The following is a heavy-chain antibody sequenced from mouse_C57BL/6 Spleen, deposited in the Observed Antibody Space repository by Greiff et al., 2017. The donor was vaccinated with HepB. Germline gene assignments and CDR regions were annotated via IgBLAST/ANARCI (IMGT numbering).Heavy chain of an antibody. Sequence: VQLQQSGAELVKPGASVKLSCKASGYTFTSYWMHWVKQRPGQGLEWIGMIHPNSGSTNYNEKFKSKATLTVDKSSSTAYMQLSSLTSEDSAVYYCARRGYDYDAYYAMDYWGQGTSVTVSS. CDR2: IHPNSGST. V-gene: IGHV1-64*01. CDR1: GYTFTSYW. J-gene: IGHJ4*01. D-gene: IGHD2-4*01. CDR3: ARRGYDYDAYYAMDY.